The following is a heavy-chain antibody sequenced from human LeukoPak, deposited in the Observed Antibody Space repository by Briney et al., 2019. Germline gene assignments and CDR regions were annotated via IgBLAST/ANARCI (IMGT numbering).Heavy chain of an antibody. D-gene: IGHD3-3*01. J-gene: IGHJ6*02. CDR3: AKGDFYGDYPYGMDV. CDR1: GFTFSGYA. V-gene: IGHV3-23*01. Sequence: GGSLRLSCTASGFTFSGYAMNWFRQAPGKGLEWVSGIGAGGTFTYYADSVKGRFTIFRDNSRNTLYLQMNSLRADDTAVYYCAKGDFYGDYPYGMDVWGQGTTVTVSS. CDR2: IGAGGTFT.